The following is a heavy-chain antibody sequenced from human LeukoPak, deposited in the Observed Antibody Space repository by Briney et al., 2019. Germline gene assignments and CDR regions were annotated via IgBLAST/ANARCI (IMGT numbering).Heavy chain of an antibody. CDR2: INHNGNVN. J-gene: IGHJ6*02. D-gene: IGHD3-16*01. V-gene: IGHV3-7*03. Sequence: GGSLRLSCAASGFTFSSYWVNWARQAPGKGLEWVASINHNGNVNYYVDSVKGRFTISRDNAKNSLYLQMSNLRAEDTAVYFCARGGGLDVWGQGATVTVSS. CDR3: ARGGGLDV. CDR1: GFTFSSYW.